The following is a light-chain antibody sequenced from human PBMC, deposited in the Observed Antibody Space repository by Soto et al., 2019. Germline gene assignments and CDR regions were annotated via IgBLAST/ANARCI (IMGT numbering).Light chain of an antibody. CDR2: LNSDGRH. V-gene: IGLV4-69*01. J-gene: IGLJ2*01. CDR3: QTWGTGLLV. Sequence: QSVLTQSPSASASLGASVKLTCTLSSGHRTYAIAWHQQQPEKGPRYLMNLNSDGRHTKGDEIPDRFSGSSSGTERYLTIASLQSEDEADYYCQTWGTGLLVFGGGTKVTVL. CDR1: SGHRTYA.